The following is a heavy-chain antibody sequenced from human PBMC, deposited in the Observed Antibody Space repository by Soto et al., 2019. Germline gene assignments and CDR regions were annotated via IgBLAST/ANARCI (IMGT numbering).Heavy chain of an antibody. CDR1: GYTFTSYA. V-gene: IGHV1-3*01. CDR3: ARIATYYYYYGMDV. Sequence: SVKVSCKASSGYTFTSYAMHWVRQAPGQRLEWMGWINAGNGNTKYSQKFQGRVTITRDTSASTAYMELSSLRSEDTAVYYCARIATYYYYYGMDVWGQGTTVTVSS. D-gene: IGHD6-13*01. J-gene: IGHJ6*02. CDR2: INAGNGNT.